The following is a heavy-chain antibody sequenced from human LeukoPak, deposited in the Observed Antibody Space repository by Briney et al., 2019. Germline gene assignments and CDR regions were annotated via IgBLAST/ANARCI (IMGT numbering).Heavy chain of an antibody. CDR1: GFTFSSYA. Sequence: PGGSLRLSCAASGFTFSSYAMSWVRQAPGKGLEWLSAISGSGGSTYYADSVKGRFTISRDNSKNTLYLQMNSLRAEDTAVYYCAKDRDYDFWSGGFDPWGQGTLVTVSS. J-gene: IGHJ5*02. CDR2: ISGSGGST. V-gene: IGHV3-23*01. D-gene: IGHD3-3*01. CDR3: AKDRDYDFWSGGFDP.